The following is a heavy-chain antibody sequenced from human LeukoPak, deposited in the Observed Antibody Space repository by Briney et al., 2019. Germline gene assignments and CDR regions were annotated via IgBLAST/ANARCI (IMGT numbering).Heavy chain of an antibody. Sequence: GGSLRLSCAASGFTFSSYAMNWVRQAPGKGLEWVSAISGSGGSTYYADSVKGRFTISRDNAKNSLYLQVNSLRAEDTAVYYCARDRSSYGDYAIPYYYGMDVWGQGTTVTVSS. V-gene: IGHV3-23*01. CDR2: ISGSGGST. D-gene: IGHD4-17*01. CDR1: GFTFSSYA. J-gene: IGHJ6*02. CDR3: ARDRSSYGDYAIPYYYGMDV.